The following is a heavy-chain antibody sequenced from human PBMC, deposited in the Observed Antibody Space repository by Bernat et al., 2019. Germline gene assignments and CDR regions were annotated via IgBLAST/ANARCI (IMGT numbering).Heavy chain of an antibody. J-gene: IGHJ4*02. CDR3: ARGAGRSPAY. V-gene: IGHV4-34*01. D-gene: IGHD6-13*01. CDR2: INHIGST. Sequence: QVQLQQWGAGLLKPSETLSLTCAVYGGSFSGYYWSWIRQPPGKGLEWIGEINHIGSTNYNPSLKSRVTISVDTSKNQFSLKLSSVTAADTAVYYCARGAGRSPAYWGQGTLVTVSS. CDR1: GGSFSGYY.